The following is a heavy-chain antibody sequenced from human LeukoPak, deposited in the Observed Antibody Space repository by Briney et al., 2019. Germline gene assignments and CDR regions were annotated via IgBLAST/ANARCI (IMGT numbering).Heavy chain of an antibody. CDR3: ARAKRDLYDILTGYYYYFDY. Sequence: GGSLRLSCAASGFTFSDYYMSWIPQAPGKGLEWVSYISSSSCYTKYRDSVKGRFTISRDNAKNSLYLQMNSLRAEDTAVYYCARAKRDLYDILTGYYYYFDYWGQGTLVTVSS. CDR1: GFTFSDYY. D-gene: IGHD3-9*01. CDR2: ISSSSCYT. V-gene: IGHV3-11*06. J-gene: IGHJ4*02.